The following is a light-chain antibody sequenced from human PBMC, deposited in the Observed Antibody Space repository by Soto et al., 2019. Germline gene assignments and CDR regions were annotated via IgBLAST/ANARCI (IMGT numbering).Light chain of an antibody. J-gene: IGKJ1*01. CDR1: QNINKW. CDR3: QQYKSYST. Sequence: DIQMTQSPSTLSASVGDRVTITCRASQNINKWLAWYQQKPGKAPKVLIYEASTLEGRVPSRFSGSGSGTEFTLTISRLQPDDFATYWCQQYKSYSTFGQGTKMDIK. V-gene: IGKV1-5*03. CDR2: EAS.